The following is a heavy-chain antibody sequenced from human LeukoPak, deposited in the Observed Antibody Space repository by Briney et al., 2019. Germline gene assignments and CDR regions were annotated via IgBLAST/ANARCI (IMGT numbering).Heavy chain of an antibody. V-gene: IGHV4-59*12. D-gene: IGHD2-8*01. CDR3: AREGVYAKGYNWFDP. Sequence: SETLSLTCTVSGGSISSYYWSWIRQPPGKGLEWIGYIYYSGSTNYNPSLKSRVTISVDTSKNQFSLKLSSVTAADTAVYYCAREGVYAKGYNWFDPWGQGTPVTVSS. J-gene: IGHJ5*02. CDR1: GGSISSYY. CDR2: IYYSGST.